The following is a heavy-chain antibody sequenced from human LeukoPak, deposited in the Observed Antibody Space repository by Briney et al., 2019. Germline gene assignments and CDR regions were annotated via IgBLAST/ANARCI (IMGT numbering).Heavy chain of an antibody. CDR3: ARGLGYCSSTSCYQAFDI. CDR1: GGSISTYY. Sequence: SETLSLTCTVSGGSISTYYWSWIRQPPGKGLEWIGYIYYTGSTNYKPSLNSRVTISVDTSKNQFSLKLSSVTAADTALYYCARGLGYCSSTSCYQAFDIWGQGTMVTVSS. CDR2: IYYTGST. D-gene: IGHD2-2*01. J-gene: IGHJ3*02. V-gene: IGHV4-59*01.